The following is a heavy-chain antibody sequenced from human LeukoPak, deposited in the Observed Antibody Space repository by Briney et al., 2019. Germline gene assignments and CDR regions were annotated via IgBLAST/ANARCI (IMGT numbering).Heavy chain of an antibody. J-gene: IGHJ3*02. CDR1: GFTFTDSA. CDR2: IVVGSGNT. CDR3: ARAGEDKTLDAFDI. Sequence: ASVKVSCKASGFTFTDSAMQWVRQARGQRLEWIGWIVVGSGNTNYAQEFQERVTITRDMSTRTVHMELSSLRSEDTAVYYCARAGEDKTLDAFDIWGQGTMVTVSS. V-gene: IGHV1-58*02. D-gene: IGHD2-15*01.